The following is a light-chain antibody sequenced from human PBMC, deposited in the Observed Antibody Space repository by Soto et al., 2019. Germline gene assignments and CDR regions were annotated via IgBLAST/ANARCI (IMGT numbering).Light chain of an antibody. CDR3: QQYDLFWT. CDR2: DVS. V-gene: IGKV1-12*01. J-gene: IGKJ1*01. Sequence: DIQMTQSPSSVSASVGDRVTITCRASQGIYIWLAWYQQKPGKAPKLLIFDVSTLQTGVPSRFSGSGYGTEFSLSINSLQPDDVATYYCQQYDLFWTFGQGTRVQIK. CDR1: QGIYIW.